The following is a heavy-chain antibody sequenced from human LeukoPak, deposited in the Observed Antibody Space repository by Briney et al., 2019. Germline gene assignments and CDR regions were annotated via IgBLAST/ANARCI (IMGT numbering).Heavy chain of an antibody. Sequence: GGSLRLSCAASGFTFSSYSMNWVRQAPGKGLEWASSISSSSSYIYYADSVKGRFTISRVNAKNSLYLQMNSLRAEDTAVYYCARDKGPAYFDYWGQGTLVTVSS. V-gene: IGHV3-21*01. J-gene: IGHJ4*02. CDR1: GFTFSSYS. CDR3: ARDKGPAYFDY. CDR2: ISSSSSYI.